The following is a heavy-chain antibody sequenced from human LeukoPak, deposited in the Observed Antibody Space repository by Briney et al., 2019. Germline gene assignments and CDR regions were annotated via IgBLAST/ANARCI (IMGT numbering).Heavy chain of an antibody. D-gene: IGHD4-17*01. CDR1: GFTVSSNY. CDR3: VRGDYGDYTLFDY. V-gene: IGHV3-53*01. J-gene: IGHJ4*02. Sequence: GGSLRPSCAASGFTVSSNYRSWVRQAPGKGLEWVSVIYSGGSTYYADSVKGRFTISRDNSKNTLYLQMNSLRAEDTAVYYCVRGDYGDYTLFDYWGQGTLVTVSS. CDR2: IYSGGST.